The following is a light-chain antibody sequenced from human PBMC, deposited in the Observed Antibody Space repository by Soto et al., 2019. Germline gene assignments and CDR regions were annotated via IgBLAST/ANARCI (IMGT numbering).Light chain of an antibody. CDR3: QQYASSPRT. V-gene: IGKV3-20*01. Sequence: IVLTQSPGTLSLSPGERATLFCRASQSITTSQLAWYQQKPGQAPRVRIFGASNRATGIPDGFSGSGSGTDFTLTISSLEPEDFAIYYCQQYASSPRTFGRGTTVEIK. CDR2: GAS. CDR1: QSITTSQ. J-gene: IGKJ1*01.